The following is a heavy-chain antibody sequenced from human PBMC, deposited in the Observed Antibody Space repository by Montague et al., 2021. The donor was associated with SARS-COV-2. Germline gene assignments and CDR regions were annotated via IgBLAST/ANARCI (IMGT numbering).Heavy chain of an antibody. CDR1: GGSINNYF. CDR3: ARVDSFRSVDC. D-gene: IGHD3-22*01. Sequence: SETLSLTCTVSGGSINNYFWSWIRQPPGKGLEWVGYISDSGSAKYNPSLKSRVTISVDTARNQFSLTLLSVTAADTAFYYCARVDSFRSVDCWGQGTLVSVSS. CDR2: ISDSGSA. V-gene: IGHV4-59*08. J-gene: IGHJ4*02.